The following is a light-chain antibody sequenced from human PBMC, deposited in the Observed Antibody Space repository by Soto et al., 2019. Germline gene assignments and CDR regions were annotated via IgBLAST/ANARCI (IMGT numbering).Light chain of an antibody. Sequence: EIVLTQSPATLSLSPGEGATLSCRASQSVSSYLAWYQQKPGQAPRLLIYDAANRATGIPARFSGSGSGTDFTLTISSLEPEDFAVYYCQQRSNWPRTFGQGTKVDNK. CDR3: QQRSNWPRT. V-gene: IGKV3-11*01. CDR2: DAA. J-gene: IGKJ1*01. CDR1: QSVSSY.